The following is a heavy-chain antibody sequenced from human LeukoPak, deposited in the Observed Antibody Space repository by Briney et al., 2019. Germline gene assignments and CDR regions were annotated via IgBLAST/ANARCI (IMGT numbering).Heavy chain of an antibody. CDR3: TRERPFVVVTAIGGDAFDI. CDR2: ISGSGGST. D-gene: IGHD2-21*02. V-gene: IGHV3-23*01. J-gene: IGHJ3*02. CDR1: GFTFSSFA. Sequence: GGSLRLSCAASGFTFSSFAMTWVRQAPGEGLEWVSTISGSGGSTYYADSVKGRFTISRDNSKNTLYLQMNSLRAEDTAVYYCTRERPFVVVTAIGGDAFDIWGQGTVVTVSS.